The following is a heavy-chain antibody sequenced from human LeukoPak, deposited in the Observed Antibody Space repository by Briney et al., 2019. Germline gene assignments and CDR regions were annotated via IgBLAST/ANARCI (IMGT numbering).Heavy chain of an antibody. D-gene: IGHD3-10*01. Sequence: SETLSLTCTVSGGSISSSSYYWSWIRQPPGEGLEWIGEINHSGSTNYNPSLKSRVTISVHTSKNQFSLKLSSVTAADTAVYYCARLTKDDSGSYRFGKKKRGYMDVWGKGTTVTISS. V-gene: IGHV4-39*07. CDR2: INHSGST. CDR3: ARLTKDDSGSYRFGKKKRGYMDV. CDR1: GGSISSSSYY. J-gene: IGHJ6*03.